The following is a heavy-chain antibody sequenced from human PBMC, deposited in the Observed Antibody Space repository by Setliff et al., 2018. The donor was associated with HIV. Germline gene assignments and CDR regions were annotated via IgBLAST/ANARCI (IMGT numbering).Heavy chain of an antibody. J-gene: IGHJ3*01. Sequence: LSLTCAVSGYSIRSGYYWGWIRQSPGKGLEWIGRSKNRANGYISEYAASVRGRFTISRDESKNSLYLQMNSLKTEDTAVYSCVRDLGSWGWTNIDDVFSLWGQGTMVTVSS. CDR1: GYSIRSGYY. V-gene: IGHV3-72*01. D-gene: IGHD7-27*01. CDR2: SKNRANGYIS. CDR3: VRDLGSWGWTNIDDVFSL.